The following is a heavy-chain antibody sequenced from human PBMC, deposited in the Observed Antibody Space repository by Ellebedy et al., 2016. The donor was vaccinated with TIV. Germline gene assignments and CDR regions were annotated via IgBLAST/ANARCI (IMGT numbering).Heavy chain of an antibody. CDR1: GFTFSTYA. CDR3: AKSLIAAAGTGAFDI. Sequence: PGGSLRPSCAASGFTFSTYAMSWVRRAPGKGLDCVSGFSATDGSTQYADSVKGRFTISRDNSKSMLYLQMDSLRAEDTAIYYCAKSLIAAAGTGAFDIWGQGTMVTVSS. J-gene: IGHJ3*02. D-gene: IGHD6-13*01. V-gene: IGHV3-23*01. CDR2: FSATDGST.